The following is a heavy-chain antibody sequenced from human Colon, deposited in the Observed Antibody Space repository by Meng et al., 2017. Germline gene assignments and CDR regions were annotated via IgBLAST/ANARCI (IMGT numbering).Heavy chain of an antibody. CDR1: GFTFSSYW. V-gene: IGHV3-7*01. Sequence: GESLKIPCAAPGFTFSSYWMSRVRQAPGKGLEWVANIKQDGSEKYYVDSVKGRFTISRDNAKNSLYLQMNSLRAEDTAVYCCARDLVWFGELLSWGQGTLVTVSS. CDR2: IKQDGSEK. J-gene: IGHJ4*02. D-gene: IGHD3-10*01. CDR3: ARDLVWFGELLS.